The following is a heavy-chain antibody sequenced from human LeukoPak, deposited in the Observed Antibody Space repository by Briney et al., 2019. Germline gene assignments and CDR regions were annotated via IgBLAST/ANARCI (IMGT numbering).Heavy chain of an antibody. CDR2: INPNSGGT. CDR3: TRVDAAVAGTYNWFDP. V-gene: IGHV1-2*02. J-gene: IGHJ5*02. CDR1: GYTFTGYY. D-gene: IGHD6-19*01. Sequence: ASVKVSCKASGYTFTGYYMHWVRQAPGQGLEWMGWINPNSGGTNYAQKFQGRVTMTRDTSISTAYMELSRLRSDDTAVYYWTRVDAAVAGTYNWFDPWGQGTLVTVSS.